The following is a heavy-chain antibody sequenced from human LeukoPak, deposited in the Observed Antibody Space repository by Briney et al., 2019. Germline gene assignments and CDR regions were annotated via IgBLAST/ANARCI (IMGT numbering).Heavy chain of an antibody. Sequence: GASVKVSCKASGYTFTSYDINWVRQATGQGLEWMGWMNPNSGNTGYAQKFQGRVTMTRNTSISTAYMELSSLRSEDTAVYYCARGPYQSSSWTNNWFDPWGQGTLVTVSS. CDR1: GYTFTSYD. V-gene: IGHV1-8*01. CDR2: MNPNSGNT. J-gene: IGHJ5*02. D-gene: IGHD6-13*01. CDR3: ARGPYQSSSWTNNWFDP.